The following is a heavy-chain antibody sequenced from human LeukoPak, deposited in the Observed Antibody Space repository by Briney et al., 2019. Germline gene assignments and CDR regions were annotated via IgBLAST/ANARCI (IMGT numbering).Heavy chain of an antibody. CDR2: INWNGGST. CDR3: AGRLSSDYYYMDV. J-gene: IGHJ6*03. Sequence: GGSLRLSCAASGFTFDDYGMSWVRQAPGKGLEWVSGINWNGGSTGYADSVKGRFTVSRDNAKNSLYLQMNSLRAEDTSVYYCAGRLSSDYYYMDVWGKGTTVTVSS. CDR1: GFTFDDYG. V-gene: IGHV3-20*04.